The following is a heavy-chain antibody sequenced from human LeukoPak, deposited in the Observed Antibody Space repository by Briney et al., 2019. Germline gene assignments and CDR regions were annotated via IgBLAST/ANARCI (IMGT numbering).Heavy chain of an antibody. J-gene: IGHJ5*02. D-gene: IGHD1-26*01. CDR3: TTTIVGVTTWFDP. V-gene: IGHV3-15*01. CDR1: GFTLSNAY. Sequence: GGSLRLSCAAPGFTLSNAYMSWVRQPPGKGLEWVGRIKNKTNGGTTDYAAPVKGRFTISRDDSKNTLYLQMNSLKTEDTAVYYCTTTIVGVTTWFDPWGQGTLVTVSS. CDR2: IKNKTNGGTT.